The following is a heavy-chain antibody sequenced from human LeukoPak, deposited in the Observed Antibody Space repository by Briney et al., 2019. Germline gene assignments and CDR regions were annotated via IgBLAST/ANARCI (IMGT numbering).Heavy chain of an antibody. Sequence: SETLSLTCTVSGGSISSSSYYWGWIRQPPGKGLEWSGYIYYSGSTNYNPSLKSRVTISVDTSKNQFSLKLSSVTAADTAVYYCARDSSIDYGSGFVYDYWGQGTLVTVSS. CDR3: ARDSSIDYGSGFVYDY. CDR2: IYYSGST. V-gene: IGHV4-61*01. CDR1: GGSISSSSYY. D-gene: IGHD3-10*01. J-gene: IGHJ4*02.